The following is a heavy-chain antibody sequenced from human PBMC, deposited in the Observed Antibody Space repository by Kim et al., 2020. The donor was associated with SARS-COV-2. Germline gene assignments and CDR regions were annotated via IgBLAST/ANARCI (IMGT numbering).Heavy chain of an antibody. CDR3: AKVRTFYYGSGIDY. Sequence: GSLRLSCAASGFTFYTYGMHWVRQAPGKGLEWVALISYDGTNKYYADSVKGRFTISRDNSKNTLYLQMSNLRAEDTAVYYCAKVRTFYYGSGIDYWGQG. CDR1: GFTFYTYG. CDR2: ISYDGTNK. D-gene: IGHD3-10*01. V-gene: IGHV3-30*18. J-gene: IGHJ4*02.